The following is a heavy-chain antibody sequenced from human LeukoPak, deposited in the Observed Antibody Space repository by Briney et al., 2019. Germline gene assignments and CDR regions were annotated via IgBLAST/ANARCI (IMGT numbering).Heavy chain of an antibody. CDR3: ARNSGSYYAFPFDY. CDR1: GGSISSYY. J-gene: IGHJ4*02. D-gene: IGHD1-26*01. Sequence: SETPSLTCTVSGGSISSYYWSWIRQPPGKGLEWIGYIYYSGSTNYNPSLKSRVTISVDTSKNQFSLKLSSVTAADTAVYYCARNSGSYYAFPFDYWGQGTLVTVSS. V-gene: IGHV4-59*01. CDR2: IYYSGST.